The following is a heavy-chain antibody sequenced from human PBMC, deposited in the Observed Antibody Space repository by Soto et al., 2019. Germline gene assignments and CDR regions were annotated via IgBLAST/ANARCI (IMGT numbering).Heavy chain of an antibody. V-gene: IGHV4-59*01. Sequence: SETLSLTCTVSGGSISSYYWSWIRQPPGKGLEWIGYIYYSGSTNYNPSLKSRVTISVDTSKNQFSLKLSSVTAADTAVYYCARDRTTEYNWNDEGYCYYYMDVWGKGTTVTVSS. CDR2: IYYSGST. D-gene: IGHD1-1*01. CDR3: ARDRTTEYNWNDEGYCYYYMDV. J-gene: IGHJ6*03. CDR1: GGSISSYY.